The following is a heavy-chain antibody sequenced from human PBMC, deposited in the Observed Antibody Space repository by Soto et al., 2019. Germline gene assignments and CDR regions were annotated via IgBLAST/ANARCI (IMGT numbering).Heavy chain of an antibody. CDR2: ISSNGGST. CDR1: GFSLSSYA. CDR3: ASMGSSSYWFDY. D-gene: IGHD3-22*01. Sequence: EVQLVESGGGLVQPGGSLRLSCAASGFSLSSYAMHWVRQAPGKGLEYVSAISSNGGSTYYANSVKGRFTISRDSSKNSLYIQMGSLRAEDMAVYYCASMGSSSYWFDYWGQGTLVTVSS. V-gene: IGHV3-64*01. J-gene: IGHJ4*02.